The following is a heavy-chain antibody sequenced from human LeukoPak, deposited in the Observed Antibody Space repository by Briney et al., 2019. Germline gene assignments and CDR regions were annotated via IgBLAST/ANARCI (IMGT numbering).Heavy chain of an antibody. CDR2: IYHSGSS. CDR1: GYSISSGYY. CDR3: ARGYSSSWYPNWFDP. V-gene: IGHV4-38-2*02. Sequence: PSETLSLTCTVSGYSISSGYYWGWIRQPPGKGLEWIGSIYHSGSSYYNPSLNSRVTISVDTSKNQFSLKLSSVTAADTAVYYCARGYSSSWYPNWFDPWGQGTLVTVSS. J-gene: IGHJ5*02. D-gene: IGHD6-13*01.